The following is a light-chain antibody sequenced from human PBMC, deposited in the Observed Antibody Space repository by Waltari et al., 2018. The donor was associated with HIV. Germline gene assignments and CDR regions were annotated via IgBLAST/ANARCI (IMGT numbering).Light chain of an antibody. CDR3: QQLNSYPVT. V-gene: IGKV1-9*01. CDR1: QDSSSY. CDR2: AVS. J-gene: IGKJ1*01. Sequence: DIQLTQSPSFLSASIGDRVTITCRASQDSSSYLAWYQQKPGKAPKVLSYAVSTLQSGVPSRFSGSGSGTEFTLTITSLQAEDFATYYCQQLNSYPVTFGQGTKVEIK.